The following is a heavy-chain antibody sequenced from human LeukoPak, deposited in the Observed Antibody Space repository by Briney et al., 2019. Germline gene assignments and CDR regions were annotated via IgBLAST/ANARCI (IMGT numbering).Heavy chain of an antibody. CDR2: IKPDGSEK. CDR1: AFTFSSYW. J-gene: IGHJ5*02. D-gene: IGHD2-21*01. Sequence: GGSLTLSCAASAFTFSSYWMSWVRQAPGPGLEWVANIKPDGSEKYYVNSVKGRFTISGDNAKNSLYLQMNSLRAEDTAVYYCARDPFGDNWFDPWGQGTLVTVSS. CDR3: ARDPFGDNWFDP. V-gene: IGHV3-7*01.